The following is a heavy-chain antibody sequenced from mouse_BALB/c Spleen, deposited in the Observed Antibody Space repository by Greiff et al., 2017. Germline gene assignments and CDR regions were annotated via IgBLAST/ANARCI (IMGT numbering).Heavy chain of an antibody. J-gene: IGHJ4*01. CDR2: ISSGSSTI. CDR1: GFTFSSFG. CDR3: ARRAGYYEDYYAMDY. Sequence: DVMLVESGGGLVQPGGSRKLSCAASGFTFSSFGMHWVRQAPEKGLEWVAYISSGSSTIYYADTVKGRFTISRDNPKNTLFLQMTSLRSEDTAMYYCARRAGYYEDYYAMDYWGQGTSVTVSS. D-gene: IGHD2-3*01. V-gene: IGHV5-17*02.